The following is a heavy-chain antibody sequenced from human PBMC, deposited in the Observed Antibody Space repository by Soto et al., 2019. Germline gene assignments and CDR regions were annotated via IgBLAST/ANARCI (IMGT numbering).Heavy chain of an antibody. CDR2: IYPGDSDT. CDR1: VDKFTRSW. D-gene: IGHD3-22*01. CDR3: ARHIRYYYDSSGAPYGMDV. V-gene: IGHV5-51*01. Sequence: KGCVDKFTRSWRCRVRQKHGKGLEWMGIIYPGDSDTRYSPSFQGQVTISADKSISTAYLQWSSLKASDTAMYYCARHIRYYYDSSGAPYGMDVWGQGTTVTVSS. J-gene: IGHJ6*02.